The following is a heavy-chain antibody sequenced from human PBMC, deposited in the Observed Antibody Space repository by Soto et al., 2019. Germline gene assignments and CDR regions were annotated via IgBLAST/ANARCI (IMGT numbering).Heavy chain of an antibody. CDR1: GGSISSYY. V-gene: IGHV4-59*01. CDR2: IYYSGST. J-gene: IGHJ4*02. Sequence: SETLSLTCTVSGGSISSYYWSWIRQPPGKGLEWIGYIYYSGSTNYNPSLKSRVTISVDTSKNQFSLKLSSVTAADTAVYYCASHYYDSSGYYSDYWGQGTLVPVSS. CDR3: ASHYYDSSGYYSDY. D-gene: IGHD3-22*01.